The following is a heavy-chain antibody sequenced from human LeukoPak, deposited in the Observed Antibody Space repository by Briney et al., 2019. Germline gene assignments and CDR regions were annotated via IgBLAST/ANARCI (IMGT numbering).Heavy chain of an antibody. D-gene: IGHD3-3*01. CDR2: IDQDGSEK. J-gene: IGHJ4*02. V-gene: IGHV3-7*01. CDR3: ARCREFWSGHFGMDYFDS. Sequence: GGSLRLSCAASEFTFSTYWMSWVRQAPGKGLEWVATIDQDGSEKDYVDSVKGRFTISRDNARNSLFLQLNSLRGEDTGVYFCARCREFWSGHFGMDYFDSWGLGALVTVSS. CDR1: EFTFSTYW.